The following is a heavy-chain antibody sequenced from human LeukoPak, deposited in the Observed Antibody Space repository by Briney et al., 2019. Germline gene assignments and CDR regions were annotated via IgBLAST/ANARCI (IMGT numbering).Heavy chain of an antibody. V-gene: IGHV4-59*01. CDR3: ARVLGCSTTSCYAAYIDS. J-gene: IGHJ4*02. CDR2: IYYRGRT. CDR1: GGSISIYY. D-gene: IGHD2-2*01. Sequence: SETLSLTCSVSGGSISIYYWIWIRQPPGKGLEWIGYIYYRGRTNYNPSLKSRVTISVDTSKNQFSLKLSSVTAADTAVYYCARVLGCSTTSCYAAYIDSWGQGTLVTVSS.